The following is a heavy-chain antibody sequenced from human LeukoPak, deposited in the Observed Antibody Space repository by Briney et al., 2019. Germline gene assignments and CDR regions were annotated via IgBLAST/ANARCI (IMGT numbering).Heavy chain of an antibody. CDR1: GYIFTSYD. D-gene: IGHD2-2*02. CDR3: ARKLYCSSTSCYRNWFDP. CDR2: MNPNSGNT. V-gene: IGHV1-8*01. Sequence: ASVKVSCKASGYIFTSYDINWVRQATGQGLEWMGWMNPNSGNTGYAQKFQGRVTMTRNTSISTAYMELSSLRSEDTAVYYCARKLYCSSTSCYRNWFDPWGQGTLVTVSS. J-gene: IGHJ5*02.